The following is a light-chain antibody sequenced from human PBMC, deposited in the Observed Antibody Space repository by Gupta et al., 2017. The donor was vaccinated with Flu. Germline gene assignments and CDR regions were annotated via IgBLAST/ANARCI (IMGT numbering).Light chain of an antibody. J-gene: IGLJ1*01. CDR1: HSNIGGGHD. CDR3: QSYDNSLSGYV. Sequence: QSVLTPPPSVSGAPGQRLTISCTGTHSNIGGGHDVHWYQQSPGTAPKLLIYDNTYRPSGVPDRFSGSTSGASVSLAITGLQAEDEANYYCQSYDNSLSGYVFGTGTKVTVL. CDR2: DNT. V-gene: IGLV1-40*01.